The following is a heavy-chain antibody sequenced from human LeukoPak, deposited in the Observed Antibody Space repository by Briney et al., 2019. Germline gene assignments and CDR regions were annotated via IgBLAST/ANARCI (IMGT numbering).Heavy chain of an antibody. CDR3: ARERGDYGGNNWFDP. V-gene: IGHV3-7*03. CDR2: INHNGNVN. CDR1: GFTFSSYW. Sequence: GGSLRLSCAASGFTFSSYWMNWARQAPGKGLEWVASINHNGNVNYYVDSVKGRFTISRDNSKNTLYLQMNSLRAGDTAVYYCARERGDYGGNNWFDPWGQGTLVTVSS. D-gene: IGHD4-23*01. J-gene: IGHJ5*02.